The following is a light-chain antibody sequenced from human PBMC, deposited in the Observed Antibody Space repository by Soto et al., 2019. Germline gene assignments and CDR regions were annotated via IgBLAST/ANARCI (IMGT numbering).Light chain of an antibody. CDR1: SSDIGAYNY. CDR3: SSYTSSANFV. CDR2: EVT. V-gene: IGLV2-14*01. J-gene: IGLJ1*01. Sequence: QSALTQPASVSGSPGQSITISCTGTSSDIGAYNYVSWYQQHPGKAPELLIYEVTNRPSGVSDRFSGSKSGNTASLTISGLQTDDEADYYCSSYTSSANFVFGTGTKVTVL.